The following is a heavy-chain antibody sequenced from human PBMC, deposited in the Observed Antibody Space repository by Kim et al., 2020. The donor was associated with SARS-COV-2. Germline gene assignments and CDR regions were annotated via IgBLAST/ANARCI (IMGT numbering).Heavy chain of an antibody. J-gene: IGHJ6*02. V-gene: IGHV3-9*01. CDR1: GFSFDDYV. Sequence: GGSLRLSCAASGFSFDDYVMHWVRQAPGKGLEWVSSINWNSGRTGYADSVKGRFTISRDNAKNSLYLQMNSLRAEDTALYYCAKDIEVAGYFQYGLDVWGQGTTVTVSS. CDR2: INWNSGRT. CDR3: AKDIEVAGYFQYGLDV. D-gene: IGHD6-19*01.